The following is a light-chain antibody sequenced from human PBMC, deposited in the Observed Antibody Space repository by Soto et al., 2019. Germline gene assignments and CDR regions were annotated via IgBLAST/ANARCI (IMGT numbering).Light chain of an antibody. CDR1: SSDVGAYNY. Sequence: QSALTQPASVSGSPGQWTTISCTGTSSDVGAYNYVSWYQHHPGKAPKLMIYDVTNRPSGVSNRFSGSKSGNTASLTISGLQTEDEADYYCSSYSSSKTDVFGTGTKLTVL. CDR2: DVT. V-gene: IGLV2-14*03. CDR3: SSYSSSKTDV. J-gene: IGLJ1*01.